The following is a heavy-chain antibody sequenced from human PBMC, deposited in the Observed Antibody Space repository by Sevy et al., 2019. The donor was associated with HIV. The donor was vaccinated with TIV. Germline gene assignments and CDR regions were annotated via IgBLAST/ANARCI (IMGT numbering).Heavy chain of an antibody. Sequence: GGSLRLSCAASGFTFSTYAMHWVRQAPGKGLEWVAVISYDGSNKYYADSVKGRFTISRDNSKNTLYRQMNSLRVEDTAGYYCARGGTFYYDRTQSGFQYWGQGTLVTVSS. CDR3: ARGGTFYYDRTQSGFQY. V-gene: IGHV3-30-3*01. CDR1: GFTFSTYA. D-gene: IGHD3-22*01. CDR2: ISYDGSNK. J-gene: IGHJ1*01.